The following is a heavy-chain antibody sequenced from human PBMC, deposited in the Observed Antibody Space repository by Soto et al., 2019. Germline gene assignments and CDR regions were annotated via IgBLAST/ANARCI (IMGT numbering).Heavy chain of an antibody. V-gene: IGHV3-30-3*01. Sequence: GGSLRLSCAASGFTFSSYAMHWVRQAPGKGLEWVAVISYDGSNKYYADSVKGRFTISRDNSKNTLYLQMNSLRAEDTAVYYCASDSSSSLLDYYYGMDVWGQGTTVTVSS. J-gene: IGHJ6*02. D-gene: IGHD6-6*01. CDR1: GFTFSSYA. CDR3: ASDSSSSLLDYYYGMDV. CDR2: ISYDGSNK.